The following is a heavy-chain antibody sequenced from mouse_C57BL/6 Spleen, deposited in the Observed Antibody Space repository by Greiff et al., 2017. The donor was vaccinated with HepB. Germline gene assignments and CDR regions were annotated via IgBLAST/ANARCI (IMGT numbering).Heavy chain of an antibody. V-gene: IGHV5-16*01. J-gene: IGHJ4*01. Sequence: EVKLVESEGGLVQPGSSMKLSCTASGFTFSDYYMAWVRQVPEKGLEWVANINYDGSSTYYLDSLKSRFIISRDNAKNILYLQMSSLKSEDTATYYCARDQGSRGDYAMDYWGQGTSVTVSS. D-gene: IGHD1-1*01. CDR3: ARDQGSRGDYAMDY. CDR2: INYDGSST. CDR1: GFTFSDYY.